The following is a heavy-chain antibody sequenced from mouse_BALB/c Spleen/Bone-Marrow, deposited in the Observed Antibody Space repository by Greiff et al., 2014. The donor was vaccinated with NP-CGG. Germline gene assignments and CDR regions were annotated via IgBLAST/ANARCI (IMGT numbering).Heavy chain of an antibody. V-gene: IGHV5-17*02. CDR1: GFTFSSFG. D-gene: IGHD2-4*01. J-gene: IGHJ4*01. Sequence: VQLKESGGGLVQPGGSRKLSCAASGFTFSSFGMHWVRQAPEKGLEWVAYISNGSSTIYYADTVKGRFTISRDNPKNTLFLQMTSLRSEETAMYYCARKGAMITHYYAMDYWGQGTSVTVSS. CDR2: ISNGSSTI. CDR3: ARKGAMITHYYAMDY.